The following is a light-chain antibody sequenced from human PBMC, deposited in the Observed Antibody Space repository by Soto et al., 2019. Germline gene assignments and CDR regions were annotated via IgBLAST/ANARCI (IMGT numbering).Light chain of an antibody. Sequence: EIVMTQSPATLSLSPGERATLSCRASQSIDYTLAWYQQKPGQAPRLLIYGASTRATGIPARFSGSGSGTEFTLTINGLQSQDSAVYYCQQHNNWPFAFGPGTKVEI. V-gene: IGKV3-15*01. CDR3: QQHNNWPFA. J-gene: IGKJ3*01. CDR2: GAS. CDR1: QSIDYT.